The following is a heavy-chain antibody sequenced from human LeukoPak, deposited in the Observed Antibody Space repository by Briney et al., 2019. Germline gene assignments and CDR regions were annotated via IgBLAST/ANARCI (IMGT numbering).Heavy chain of an antibody. CDR2: IIPILGIA. V-gene: IGHV1-69*02. Sequence: GSSVKVSCKASGGTFSSYTISWVRQAPGQGLEWMGRIIPILGIANYAQKFQGRVTITADKSTSTAYMELSSLRSEDTAVYYCARARGTAARPWWYWGQGTLVTVSS. CDR3: ARARGTAARPWWY. D-gene: IGHD6-6*01. J-gene: IGHJ4*02. CDR1: GGTFSSYT.